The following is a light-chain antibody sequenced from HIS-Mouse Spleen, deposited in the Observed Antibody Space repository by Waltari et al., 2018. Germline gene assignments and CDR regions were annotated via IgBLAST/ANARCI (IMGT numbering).Light chain of an antibody. J-gene: IGLJ3*02. CDR1: ALPKQY. CDR3: QSADSSGTWV. V-gene: IGLV3-25*03. CDR2: KDS. Sequence: SYELTRPPSVSVSPGQTARITCPGDALPKQYAYWYQQKPGQAPVLVIYKDSERPSGIPERFSGSSSGTTVTLTISGVQAEDEADYYCQSADSSGTWVFGGGTKLTVL.